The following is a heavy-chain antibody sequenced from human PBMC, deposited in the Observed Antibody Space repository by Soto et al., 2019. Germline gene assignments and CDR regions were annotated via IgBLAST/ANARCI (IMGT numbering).Heavy chain of an antibody. V-gene: IGHV4-59*01. CDR1: GGSISSYY. Sequence: PSETLSLTCTVSGGSISSYYWSWIRQPPGKGLEWIGYIYYSGSTNYNPSLKSRVTISVDTSKNQFSLKLSSVTAADTAVYYCARVVAYSTRSGNYYGMDVWGQGTTVTVSS. CDR2: IYYSGST. D-gene: IGHD5-12*01. CDR3: ARVVAYSTRSGNYYGMDV. J-gene: IGHJ6*02.